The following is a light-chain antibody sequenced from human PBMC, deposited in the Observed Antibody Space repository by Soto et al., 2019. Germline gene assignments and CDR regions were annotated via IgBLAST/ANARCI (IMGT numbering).Light chain of an antibody. J-gene: IGKJ4*01. Sequence: EIVMTQSPATLSVSPGERATLSCRASQSVSNNLAWYQQKPGQAPRLLIYGASTRATGIPASFSGSGSGTEFTLTISSLQSEDFEVYYCQPYNNWPLTCGGGTNVEIK. CDR3: QPYNNWPLT. V-gene: IGKV3-15*01. CDR1: QSVSNN. CDR2: GAS.